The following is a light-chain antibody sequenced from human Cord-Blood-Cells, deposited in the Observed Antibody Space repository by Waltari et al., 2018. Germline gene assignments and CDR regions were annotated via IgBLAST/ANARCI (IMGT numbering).Light chain of an antibody. CDR1: SGSIASNY. CDR3: QSYDSSTLV. Sequence: NFMLTQPHSVSESPGKTVTISCTRSSGSIASNYVQWYQQPPGSSPTTVIYENNQRPSGFPDRFSGSIDSSSNSASLTISGLKTEDEADYYCQSYDSSTLVFGGGTKLTVL. CDR2: ENN. V-gene: IGLV6-57*01. J-gene: IGLJ3*02.